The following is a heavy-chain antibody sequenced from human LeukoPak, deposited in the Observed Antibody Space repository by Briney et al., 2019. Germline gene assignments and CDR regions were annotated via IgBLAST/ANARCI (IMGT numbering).Heavy chain of an antibody. CDR2: ISSSSSYI. CDR3: ARDGLAAATLDWCFDL. J-gene: IGHJ2*01. D-gene: IGHD2-15*01. V-gene: IGHV3-21*01. Sequence: GGSLRLSCAASGFTFRSYNMNWVRQAPGKGLEWVSSISSSSSYIYYADSVKGRFTISRDNARNSLYLQMNSLRAEDTAVYYCARDGLAAATLDWCFDLWGRGTLVTVSS. CDR1: GFTFRSYN.